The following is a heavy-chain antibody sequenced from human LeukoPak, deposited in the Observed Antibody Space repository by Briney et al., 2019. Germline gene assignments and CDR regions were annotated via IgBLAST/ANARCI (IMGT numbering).Heavy chain of an antibody. Sequence: ASMKVSCKASGYTFTSYGISWVRQAPGQGLEWMGWISAYNGNTNYAQKLQGRVTMTTDTSTSTAYMELRSLRSDDTAVYYCARDSEKSKQQLDGTPWSDYYYYGMDVWGQGTTVTVSS. CDR1: GYTFTSYG. CDR3: ARDSEKSKQQLDGTPWSDYYYYGMDV. J-gene: IGHJ6*02. CDR2: ISAYNGNT. V-gene: IGHV1-18*01. D-gene: IGHD6-13*01.